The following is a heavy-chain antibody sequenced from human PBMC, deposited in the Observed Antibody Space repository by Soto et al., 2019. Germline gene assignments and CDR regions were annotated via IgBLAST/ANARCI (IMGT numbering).Heavy chain of an antibody. V-gene: IGHV3-66*01. CDR2: IYSGGST. J-gene: IGHJ6*02. D-gene: IGHD5-12*01. Sequence: LRLSCAASGFTVSSNYMSWVRQAPGKGLEWVSVIYSGGSTYYADSVKGRFTISRDNSKNTLYLQMNSLRAEDTAVYYCAREGGGYDLHDYYGMDVWGQGTTVTVSS. CDR3: AREGGGYDLHDYYGMDV. CDR1: GFTVSSNY.